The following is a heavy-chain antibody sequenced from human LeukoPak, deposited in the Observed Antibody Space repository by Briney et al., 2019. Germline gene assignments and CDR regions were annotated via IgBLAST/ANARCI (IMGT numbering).Heavy chain of an antibody. D-gene: IGHD2-2*01. CDR3: AKLPAADYYYYGMDV. CDR2: ISGSGGST. CDR1: GFTFSSYA. Sequence: PGGSLRLSCAASGFTFSSYAMSWVRQAPGKGLEWVSAISGSGGSTYYADSVKGRFTISRDNSKNTLYLQMNGLRAEDTAVYYCAKLPAADYYYYGMDVWGQGTTVTVSS. V-gene: IGHV3-23*01. J-gene: IGHJ6*02.